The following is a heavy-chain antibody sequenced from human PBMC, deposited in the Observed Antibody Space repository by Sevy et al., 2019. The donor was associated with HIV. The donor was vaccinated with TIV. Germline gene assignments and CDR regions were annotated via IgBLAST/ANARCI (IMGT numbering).Heavy chain of an antibody. Sequence: GGSLRLSCAASGFTFSDHYMEWVRQAPGKGLEWVGRIRNKADSYTTEYAASVKGRFTISRDDSKNSLYLLMNSLKTEDTAVYYCATHAGIAAADRVFDDWGQGTLVTVSS. V-gene: IGHV3-72*01. D-gene: IGHD6-13*01. CDR1: GFTFSDHY. J-gene: IGHJ4*02. CDR3: ATHAGIAAADRVFDD. CDR2: IRNKADSYTT.